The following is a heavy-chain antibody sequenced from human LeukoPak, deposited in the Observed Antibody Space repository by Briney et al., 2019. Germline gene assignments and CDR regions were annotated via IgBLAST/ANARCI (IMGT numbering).Heavy chain of an antibody. V-gene: IGHV3-23*01. CDR3: AREFTIFGVVIQRYDAFDI. CDR1: GFTFSSYA. D-gene: IGHD3-3*01. J-gene: IGHJ3*02. CDR2: ISGSGGST. Sequence: GGSLRLSCAASGFTFSSYAMSWVRQAPGKGLEWVSAISGSGGSTYYADSVKGRFTISRDNSKNTLYLQMNSLRAEDTAVYYCAREFTIFGVVIQRYDAFDIWGQGTMVTVSS.